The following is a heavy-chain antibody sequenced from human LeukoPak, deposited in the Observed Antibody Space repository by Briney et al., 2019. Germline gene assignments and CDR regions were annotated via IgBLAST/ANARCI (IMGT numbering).Heavy chain of an antibody. CDR3: AREPNEVDILTGDDAFDI. CDR2: IWYDGSNK. J-gene: IGHJ3*02. V-gene: IGHV3-33*01. Sequence: GGSLRLSCAASGFTFSSYGMHWVRQAPGKGLEWVAVIWYDGSNKYYVDSVKGRFTVSRDNSKNTLYLQMNSLRAEDTAVYYCAREPNEVDILTGDDAFDIWGQGTMVTVSS. D-gene: IGHD3-9*01. CDR1: GFTFSSYG.